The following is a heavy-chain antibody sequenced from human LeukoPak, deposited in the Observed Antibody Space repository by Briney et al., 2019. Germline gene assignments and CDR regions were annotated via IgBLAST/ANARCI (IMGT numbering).Heavy chain of an antibody. V-gene: IGHV4-4*07. Sequence: SETLSLTCTVSGGSISSYYWSWIRQPAGKGLEWIGRIYTSGSTNYNPSLKSRVTMSVDTSKNQFSLKLSSVTAADTAVYYCARDLWSSASHYCYYYMDVWGKGTTVTVSS. D-gene: IGHD3-10*01. CDR3: ARDLWSSASHYCYYYMDV. CDR1: GGSISSYY. J-gene: IGHJ6*03. CDR2: IYTSGST.